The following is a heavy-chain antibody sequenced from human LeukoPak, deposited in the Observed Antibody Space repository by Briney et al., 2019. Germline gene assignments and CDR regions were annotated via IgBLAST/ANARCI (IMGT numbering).Heavy chain of an antibody. Sequence: GGTLRLSCAASGFTFSSYGMHWVRQTPGKGLEWVAVIWYDGSKKYYADSVKGRFTISRDNSKNTLYLQMNSLRAEDTAVYYCARVRGIAVARDWGQGTLVTVSS. V-gene: IGHV3-33*01. CDR1: GFTFSSYG. J-gene: IGHJ4*02. CDR2: IWYDGSKK. D-gene: IGHD6-19*01. CDR3: ARVRGIAVARD.